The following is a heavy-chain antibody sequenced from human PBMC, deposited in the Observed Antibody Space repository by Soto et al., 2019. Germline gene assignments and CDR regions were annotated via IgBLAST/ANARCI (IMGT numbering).Heavy chain of an antibody. Sequence: GGSLRLSCAASGFTFSSYGMHWVRQAPGKGLEWVAVISYDGSNKYYADSVKGRFTISRDNSKNTLYLQMNSLRAEDTAVYYCAKDIGRDQLPPPFYGMDVWGQGTTVTVSS. J-gene: IGHJ6*02. D-gene: IGHD2-2*01. CDR1: GFTFSSYG. CDR2: ISYDGSNK. V-gene: IGHV3-30*18. CDR3: AKDIGRDQLPPPFYGMDV.